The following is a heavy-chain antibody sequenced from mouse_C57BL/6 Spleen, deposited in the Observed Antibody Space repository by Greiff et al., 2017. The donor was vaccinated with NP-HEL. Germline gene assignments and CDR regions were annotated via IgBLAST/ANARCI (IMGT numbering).Heavy chain of an antibody. CDR1: GFTFSSYA. J-gene: IGHJ2*01. CDR2: ISDGGSYT. Sequence: EVKLMESGGGLVKPGGSLKLSCAASGFTFSSYAMSWVRQTPEKRLEWVATISDGGSYTYYPANVKGRFTISRDKAKNNLYLQMSHLKSEDTAMYYCARGRDGNYFDYWGQGTTLTVSS. V-gene: IGHV5-4*03. CDR3: ARGRDGNYFDY. D-gene: IGHD1-1*01.